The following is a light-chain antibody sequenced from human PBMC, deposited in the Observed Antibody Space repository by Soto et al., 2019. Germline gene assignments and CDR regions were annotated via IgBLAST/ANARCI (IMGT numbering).Light chain of an antibody. J-gene: IGKJ2*01. CDR2: GAS. V-gene: IGKV3-20*01. Sequence: EIVLTQSPRTLSLSPGERATLSCRASQSVSSSYLAWYQQKPGQAPRLLIYGASSRATGIPDRFSGSGSGTDFTLTISRLEPEDFAVYFCQQYGNSPPNTFGQGTKVDIK. CDR3: QQYGNSPPNT. CDR1: QSVSSSY.